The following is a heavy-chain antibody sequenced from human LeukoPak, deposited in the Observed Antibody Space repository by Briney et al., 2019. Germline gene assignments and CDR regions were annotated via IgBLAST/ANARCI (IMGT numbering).Heavy chain of an antibody. D-gene: IGHD3-22*01. Sequence: ASVKVSCKASGYTFTGYYMHWVRQAPGQGLEWMGWINPNSGGTNYAQKFQGRVTITADESTSTAYMELSSLRSEDTAVYYCARDSHSKSSGYSFDYWGQGTLVTVSS. V-gene: IGHV1-2*02. J-gene: IGHJ4*02. CDR1: GYTFTGYY. CDR2: INPNSGGT. CDR3: ARDSHSKSSGYSFDY.